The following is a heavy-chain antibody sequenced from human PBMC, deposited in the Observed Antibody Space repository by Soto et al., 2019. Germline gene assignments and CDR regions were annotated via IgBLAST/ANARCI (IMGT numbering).Heavy chain of an antibody. CDR2: IKQDGSEK. CDR1: GFTFSSYW. CDR3: ARGEARPPYYFDY. D-gene: IGHD6-6*01. Sequence: EVQLVESGGGLVQPGGSLRLSCAASGFTFSSYWMSWVRQAPGKGLEWVANIKQDGSEKYYVDSVKGRFTISRDNANNSLYLQMNSLRAEDTAVYYCARGEARPPYYFDYWGQGTLVTVSS. V-gene: IGHV3-7*01. J-gene: IGHJ4*02.